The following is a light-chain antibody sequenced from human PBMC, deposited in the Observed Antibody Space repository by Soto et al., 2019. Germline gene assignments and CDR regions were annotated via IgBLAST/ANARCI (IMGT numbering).Light chain of an antibody. CDR2: EGS. CDR3: CSYAGSSTFVV. J-gene: IGLJ2*01. Sequence: QSALTQPASVSGSPGQSITISCTGTSSDVGSYNLVSWYQQHPGKAPKLMIYEGSKRSSGVSNRFSGSKSGNTASLTISGLQAEDEADYYCCSYAGSSTFVVFGGGTKVTVL. V-gene: IGLV2-23*03. CDR1: SSDVGSYNL.